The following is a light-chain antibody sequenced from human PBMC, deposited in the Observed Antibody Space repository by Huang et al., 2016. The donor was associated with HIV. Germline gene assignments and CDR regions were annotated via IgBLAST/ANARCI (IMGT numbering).Light chain of an antibody. V-gene: IGKV4-1*01. CDR1: QSVLYSSNNKNY. CDR2: WAS. J-gene: IGKJ2*01. CDR3: QQYYNTSYT. Sequence: DIVMTQSPDSLAVSLGERATINCKSSQSVLYSSNNKNYLAWYQQKPGQPPKLLIYWASTREFGVPDRFSGSGSGTDFTLTISSLQAEDVAVYYCQQYYNTSYTFGQGTKLEVK.